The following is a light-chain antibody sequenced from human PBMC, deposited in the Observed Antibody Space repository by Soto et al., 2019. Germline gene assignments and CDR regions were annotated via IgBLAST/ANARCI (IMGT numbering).Light chain of an antibody. V-gene: IGKV3-15*01. CDR3: QQYNNWRRT. J-gene: IGKJ3*01. CDR2: GAS. Sequence: EIVMTQSPATLSVSPGERATLSCRASQSVSSNLAWYQQKPGQAPRLLIYGASTRATGIPARFSGSGSGTEYTLTISSLQSEDFALYYCQQYNNWRRTFGPGTKVDIK. CDR1: QSVSSN.